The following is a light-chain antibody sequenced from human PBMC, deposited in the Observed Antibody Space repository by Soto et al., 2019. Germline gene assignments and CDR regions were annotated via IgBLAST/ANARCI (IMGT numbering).Light chain of an antibody. CDR2: DAS. Sequence: AVFLYKAGHRVINNYLAWYQQKPGQAPRLLIYDASNRATGIPDRFSGSGSGKALTLTLSRLEAAEFPLYHCHQYCSSPIFGQGTKVDIK. CDR1: HRVINNY. CDR3: HQYCSSPI. V-gene: IGKV3-20*01. J-gene: IGKJ1*01.